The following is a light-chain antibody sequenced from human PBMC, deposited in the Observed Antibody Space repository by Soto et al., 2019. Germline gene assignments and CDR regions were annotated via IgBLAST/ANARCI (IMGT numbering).Light chain of an antibody. J-gene: IGKJ1*01. V-gene: IGKV3-20*01. CDR3: QQHGSSPGT. CDR1: QSVSSSY. CDR2: GAS. Sequence: EIVLTQSPGTLSLSPGERATLSCRASQSVSSSYLAWYQQKPGQAPRLLIYGASSRATGIPDRISGSGCGTDFIIIISSLVPEDFAVYYCQQHGSSPGTFGQGTKVEIK.